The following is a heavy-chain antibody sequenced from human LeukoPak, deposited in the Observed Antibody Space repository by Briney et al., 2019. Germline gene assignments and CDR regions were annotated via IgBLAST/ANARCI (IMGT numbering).Heavy chain of an antibody. V-gene: IGHV1-46*01. CDR3: ARDRGAVVGGYGSGSPYFDY. CDR1: GYTFTSYY. J-gene: IGHJ4*02. CDR2: INPSGGST. D-gene: IGHD3-10*01. Sequence: VASVKVSCKASGYTFTSYYMHWVRQAPGQGLEWMGIINPSGGSTSYAQKFQGRVTMTRDTSTSTVYMELSSLRSEDTAVYYCARDRGAVVGGYGSGSPYFDYWGQGTLVTVSS.